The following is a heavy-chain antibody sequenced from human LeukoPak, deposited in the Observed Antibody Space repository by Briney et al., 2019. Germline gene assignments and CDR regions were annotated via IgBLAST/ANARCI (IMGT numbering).Heavy chain of an antibody. V-gene: IGHV3-74*03. Sequence: GGSLRLSCAASGFTFSNFWMHWVRQAPGKGLVWVSRINSDGSTTTSADSVKGRFTISRDNAKNTLYLQMNSLRAEDTAVYYCAKDRYSGSYRGWFDPWGQGTLVTVSS. CDR2: INSDGSTT. J-gene: IGHJ5*02. CDR3: AKDRYSGSYRGWFDP. D-gene: IGHD1-26*01. CDR1: GFTFSNFW.